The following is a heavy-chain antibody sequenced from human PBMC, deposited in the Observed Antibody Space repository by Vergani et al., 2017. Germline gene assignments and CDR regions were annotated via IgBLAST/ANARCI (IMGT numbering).Heavy chain of an antibody. J-gene: IGHJ2*01. Sequence: QVQLQESGPGLVKPSQTLSLTCTVSGGSISSSSYFWSWIRQPAGKGLEWIGRIYISVSTNYNPSLKSRVTMSVDTSKNQFSLKLSSVTAADTAVYYCARGYCSSSSFPRPYWYFDLWGRGTLVTVSS. CDR3: ARGYCSSSSFPRPYWYFDL. V-gene: IGHV4-61*02. D-gene: IGHD2-2*01. CDR2: IYISVST. CDR1: GGSISSSSYF.